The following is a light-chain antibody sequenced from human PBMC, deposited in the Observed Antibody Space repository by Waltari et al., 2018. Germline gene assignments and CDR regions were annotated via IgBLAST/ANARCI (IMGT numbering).Light chain of an antibody. CDR1: QSLVSSNGTSY. J-gene: IGKJ2*01. Sequence: DVVLTQSPLSLPVTLGQPASISCRSSQSLVSSNGTSYLNWIQQIPGPPPRRLLYKVSNGDPNFGVPDKFSGSGSGTDFTLKISRVEAEDIGIYTCMQGSHWPYTFGQGTKLEIE. CDR2: KVS. V-gene: IGKV2-30*01. CDR3: MQGSHWPYT.